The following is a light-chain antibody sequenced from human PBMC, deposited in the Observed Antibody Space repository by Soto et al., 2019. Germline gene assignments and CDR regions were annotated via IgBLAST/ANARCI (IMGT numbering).Light chain of an antibody. J-gene: IGKJ4*01. CDR1: QSVSSY. CDR2: DVS. Sequence: EFVLTQSPATLSLSPGERATLSCRASQSVSSYLAWYQQKPGQAPRLLIYDVSNRATGIPARFSGSGSGTDFTLTISSLEPEDFAVYYCQQLRSYPSTFGGGTKVEIK. V-gene: IGKV3-11*01. CDR3: QQLRSYPST.